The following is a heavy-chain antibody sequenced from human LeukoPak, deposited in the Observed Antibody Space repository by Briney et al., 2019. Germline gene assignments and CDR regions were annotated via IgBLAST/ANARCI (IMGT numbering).Heavy chain of an antibody. V-gene: IGHV3-21*01. J-gene: IGHJ4*02. CDR1: GFTFSSYS. Sequence: GGYLRLSCAASGFTFSSYSMNWVRQAAGKGLELVSSIASSSSYRYYADSVKGRFTISRDNAKNSLYLQMNSLRAEDTAVYYCARDRPYVWGSGPFDYWGQVTLVTVSS. D-gene: IGHD3-16*01. CDR2: IASSSSYR. CDR3: ARDRPYVWGSGPFDY.